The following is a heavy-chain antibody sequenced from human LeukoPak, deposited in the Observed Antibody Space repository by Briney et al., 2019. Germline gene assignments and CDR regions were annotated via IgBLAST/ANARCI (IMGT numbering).Heavy chain of an antibody. CDR3: ARYSSSPATHFDY. V-gene: IGHV4-59*01. Sequence: SETLPLTCTVSGGSISSYYWSWIRQPPGKGLEWIGYIYYSGSTNYNPSLKSRVTISVDTSKNQFSLKLSSVTAADTAVYYCARYSSSPATHFDYWGQGTLVTVSS. CDR2: IYYSGST. D-gene: IGHD6-13*01. CDR1: GGSISSYY. J-gene: IGHJ4*02.